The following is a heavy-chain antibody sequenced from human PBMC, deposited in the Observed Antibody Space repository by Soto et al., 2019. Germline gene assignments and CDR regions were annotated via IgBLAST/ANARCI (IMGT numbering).Heavy chain of an antibody. Sequence: ESGGGVVQPGRSLRLSCAASGFTFSSYGMHWVRQAPGKGLEWVAVIWYDGSNKYYADSVKGRFTISRDNSKNTLYLQMNSLRAEDTAVYYCARDAAAGRFDYWGQGTLVTVSS. V-gene: IGHV3-33*01. J-gene: IGHJ4*02. D-gene: IGHD6-13*01. CDR3: ARDAAAGRFDY. CDR2: IWYDGSNK. CDR1: GFTFSSYG.